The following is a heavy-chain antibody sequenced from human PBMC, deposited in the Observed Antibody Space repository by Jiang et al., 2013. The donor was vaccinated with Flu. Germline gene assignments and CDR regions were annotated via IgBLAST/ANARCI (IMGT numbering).Heavy chain of an antibody. CDR3: AYEGYCNGGSCYEGFDP. CDR2: TYYRSRWYN. Sequence: QTLSLTCAISGDSVSSNSAAWNWIRQSPSRGLEWLGRTYYRSRWYNEYAISVKSRITISPDTSKNQFSLHLSSVTPEDTAVYYCAYEGYCNGGSCYEGFDPWGQGTLVTVSS. D-gene: IGHD2-15*01. V-gene: IGHV6-1*01. J-gene: IGHJ5*02. CDR1: GDSVSSNSAA.